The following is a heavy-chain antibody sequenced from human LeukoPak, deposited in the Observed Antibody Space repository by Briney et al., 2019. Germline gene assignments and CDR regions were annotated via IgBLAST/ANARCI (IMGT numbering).Heavy chain of an antibody. CDR2: INHSGST. CDR3: ARKRKGISSSYPFLNYYYMDV. D-gene: IGHD6-13*01. V-gene: IGHV4-34*01. Sequence: PSETLSLTCAVYGGSFSGYYWSWIRQPPGKGLEWIGKINHSGSTNYNPSLKSRVTISVDTSKNQFSLKLSSVTAADTAVYYCARKRKGISSSYPFLNYYYMDVWGKGTTVTVSS. J-gene: IGHJ6*03. CDR1: GGSFSGYY.